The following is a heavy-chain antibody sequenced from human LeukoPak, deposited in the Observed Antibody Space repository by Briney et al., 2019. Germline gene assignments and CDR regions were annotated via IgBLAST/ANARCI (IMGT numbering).Heavy chain of an antibody. J-gene: IGHJ4*02. CDR1: GGSLNDYY. D-gene: IGHD3-10*01. V-gene: IGHV4-34*01. CDR3: ASLHQLRGITVFDY. Sequence: PSETLSLTCTVFGGSLNDYYWSRVRQPPGEGLEWFGEINHSGSTNYNPSLKSRVTISVDTSKNQFSLKLSSVTAADKAVYFCASLHQLRGITVFDYWGQGTLVTVSS. CDR2: INHSGST.